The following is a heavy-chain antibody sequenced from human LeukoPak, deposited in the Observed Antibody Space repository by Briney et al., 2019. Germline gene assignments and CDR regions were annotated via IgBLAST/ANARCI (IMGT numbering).Heavy chain of an antibody. Sequence: SETLSLTCTVSGGSISSYYWSWIRRPPGKGLEWIGYIYYSGSTNCNPSLKSRVTISVDTSKNQFSLKLSSVTAADTAVYFCARHSSYALRHSGYYYRMDVWGQGTTVTVSS. CDR1: GGSISSYY. CDR2: IYYSGST. D-gene: IGHD2-8*01. CDR3: ARHSSYALRHSGYYYRMDV. J-gene: IGHJ6*02. V-gene: IGHV4-59*08.